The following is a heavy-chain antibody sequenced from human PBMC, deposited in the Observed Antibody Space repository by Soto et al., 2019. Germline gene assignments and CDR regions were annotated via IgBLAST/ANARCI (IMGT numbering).Heavy chain of an antibody. CDR3: ARVRVSRYFDWLWPYYYYYGMDV. J-gene: IGHJ6*04. CDR2: IYHSGST. V-gene: IGHV4-4*02. CDR1: GGSISSSNW. Sequence: PSETLSLTCAVSGGSISSSNWWSWVRQPPGNGLEWIGEIYHSGSTNYNPSLKSRVTISVDKSKNQCSLKLSSVTAADTAVYYCARVRVSRYFDWLWPYYYYYGMDVCGKGPRVTVSS. D-gene: IGHD3-9*01.